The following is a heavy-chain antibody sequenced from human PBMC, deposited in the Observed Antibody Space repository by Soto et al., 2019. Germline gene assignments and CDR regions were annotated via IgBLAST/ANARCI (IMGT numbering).Heavy chain of an antibody. CDR1: GGTFSGYA. Sequence: QVQLVQSGAAVKKPGSSVKVSCKASGGTFSGYAISWVRQAPGQGLEWMGGIIPIFGTANYAQKFQGRVTITADESTTTAYMELSSLRSEDTAVYYCAREGVTMVRGVTRGLWFDSWGQGTLVTVSS. CDR3: AREGVTMVRGVTRGLWFDS. D-gene: IGHD3-10*01. V-gene: IGHV1-69*12. J-gene: IGHJ5*01. CDR2: IIPIFGTA.